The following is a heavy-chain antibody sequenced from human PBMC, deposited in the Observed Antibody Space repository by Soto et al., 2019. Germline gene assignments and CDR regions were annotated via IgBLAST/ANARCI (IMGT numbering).Heavy chain of an antibody. J-gene: IGHJ4*02. CDR2: ISWNSGSI. V-gene: IGHV3-9*01. CDR1: GFTFDDYA. D-gene: IGHD6-13*01. Sequence: EVQLVESGGGLVQPGRSLRLSCAASGFTFDDYAMHWVRQAPGKGLEWVSGISWNSGSIGYADSVKGRFTISRDNAKNSLYLQMNSLRAEDTALYHCAKGRGEIAAAGNYFDYWGQGTLVTVSS. CDR3: AKGRGEIAAAGNYFDY.